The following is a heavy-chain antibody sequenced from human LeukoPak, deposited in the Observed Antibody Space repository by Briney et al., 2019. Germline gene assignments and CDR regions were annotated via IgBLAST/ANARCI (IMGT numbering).Heavy chain of an antibody. CDR2: INHSGST. Sequence: PSETLSLTCAVYGGSFSGYYWSWIRQPPGKGLEWIGEINHSGSTNYNPSLKSRVTISVDTSKNQFSLKLSSVTAADTAVYYCARARRPLRAYYYDSSGPGYFDYWGQGTLVTVSS. D-gene: IGHD3-22*01. CDR1: GGSFSGYY. CDR3: ARARRPLRAYYYDSSGPGYFDY. J-gene: IGHJ4*02. V-gene: IGHV4-34*01.